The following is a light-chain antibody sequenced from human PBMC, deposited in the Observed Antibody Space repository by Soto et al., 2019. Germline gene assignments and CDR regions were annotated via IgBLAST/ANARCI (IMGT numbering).Light chain of an antibody. CDR1: QSVSNNY. J-gene: IGKJ1*01. V-gene: IGKV3-20*01. CDR2: GAS. CDR3: QQYGDLPWT. Sequence: EIVLTQSPGTLSLSPVERATLSCRASQSVSNNYLAWYQQKPGQAPRLLIYGASSRATGIPDRFSGSGSGTDFTLTIDRLESEDFAVYFCQQYGDLPWTFGQGTKVDIK.